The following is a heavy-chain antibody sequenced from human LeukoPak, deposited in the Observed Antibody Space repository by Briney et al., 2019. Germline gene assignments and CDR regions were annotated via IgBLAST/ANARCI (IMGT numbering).Heavy chain of an antibody. J-gene: IGHJ4*02. V-gene: IGHV3-74*01. Sequence: GGSLRLSCAVSGFTFSSGYMHWVRQPPGKGPVWVSRISGDGSNTIYADSVKGRFTISRDNSKNTLYLQMNSLRAEDTAVYYCAKIYYYGSGSNWGQGTLVTVSS. CDR2: ISGDGSNT. CDR1: GFTFSSGY. CDR3: AKIYYYGSGSN. D-gene: IGHD3-10*01.